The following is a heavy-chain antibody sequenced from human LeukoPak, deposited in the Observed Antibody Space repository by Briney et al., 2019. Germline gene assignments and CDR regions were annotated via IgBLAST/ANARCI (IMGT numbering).Heavy chain of an antibody. CDR2: FDPEDGET. V-gene: IGHV1-24*01. J-gene: IGHJ4*02. D-gene: IGHD2-8*01. CDR3: ARGEYCTNGVCYFLFDY. Sequence: ASVKVSCKVSGYTLTELSMHWVRQAPGKGLEWMGGFDPEDGETIYAQKFQGRVTITADESTSTAYMELSSLRSEDTAVYYCARGEYCTNGVCYFLFDYWGQGTLVTVSS. CDR1: GYTLTELS.